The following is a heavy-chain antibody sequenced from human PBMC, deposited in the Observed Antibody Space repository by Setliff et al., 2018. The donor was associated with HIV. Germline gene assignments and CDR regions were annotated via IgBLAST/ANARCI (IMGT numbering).Heavy chain of an antibody. V-gene: IGHV5-51*01. D-gene: IGHD3-10*01. CDR2: IWPDDSDT. J-gene: IGHJ4*02. CDR3: ARHGQYGSGSYYNRPFDY. CDR1: RYSFTNYW. Sequence: GESLKISCKGSRYSFTNYWISWVRQMPANGLEWMGLIWPDDSDTIYSPSFQGQVTMSADRSISTAYLQWNSLKAPDTAMYYCARHGQYGSGSYYNRPFDYWGQGTLVTVSS.